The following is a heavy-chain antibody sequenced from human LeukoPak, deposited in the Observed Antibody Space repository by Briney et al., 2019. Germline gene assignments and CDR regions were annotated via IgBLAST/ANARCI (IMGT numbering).Heavy chain of an antibody. Sequence: SSETLSLTCAVYGGSFSGYYWSWIRQPPGKGLEWIGEINHSGSTNYNPSLKSRVTISVDTSKNQFSLKLSSVTAADTAVYYCARHVLRYFDWLFSPDAFDIWGQGTMVTVSS. D-gene: IGHD3-9*01. CDR1: GGSFSGYY. V-gene: IGHV4-34*01. J-gene: IGHJ3*02. CDR3: ARHVLRYFDWLFSPDAFDI. CDR2: INHSGST.